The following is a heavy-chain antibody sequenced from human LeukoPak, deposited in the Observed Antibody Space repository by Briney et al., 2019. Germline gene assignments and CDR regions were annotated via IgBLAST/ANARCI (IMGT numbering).Heavy chain of an antibody. J-gene: IGHJ4*02. Sequence: PSETLSLTYAVYGGSFSGYYWSWIRQPPGKGLEWIGEINHSGSTNYNPSLKSRVTISVDTSKNQFSLKLSSVTAADTAVYYCARGDLMDFDYWGQGTLVTVSS. V-gene: IGHV4-34*01. CDR1: GGSFSGYY. CDR2: INHSGST. D-gene: IGHD5-24*01. CDR3: ARGDLMDFDY.